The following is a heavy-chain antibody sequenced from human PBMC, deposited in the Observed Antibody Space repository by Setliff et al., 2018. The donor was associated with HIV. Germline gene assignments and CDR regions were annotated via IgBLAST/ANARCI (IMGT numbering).Heavy chain of an antibody. CDR1: GYTFTNHW. D-gene: IGHD2-15*01. CDR3: AREHRLCSGERCVLPDY. J-gene: IGHJ4*02. V-gene: IGHV5-51*01. Sequence: GESLKLSCQASGYTFTNHWIGWVRQMPGEGLEWMAIIYPGDSDVRYNPSFQGQVTVSVDKSINTAYLQWSSLKASDTATYYCAREHRLCSGERCVLPDYWGQGTLVTVSS. CDR2: IYPGDSDV.